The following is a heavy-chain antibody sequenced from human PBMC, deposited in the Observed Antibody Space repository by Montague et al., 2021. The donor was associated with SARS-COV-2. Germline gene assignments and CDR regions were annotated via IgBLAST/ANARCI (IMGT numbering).Heavy chain of an antibody. CDR1: GGSISSSTYY. CDR2: IYYSGST. J-gene: IGHJ5*02. V-gene: IGHV4-39*01. Sequence: SETLSLTCTVSGGSISSSTYYWGWIRQPPEKGLEWIANIYYSGSTYYNPSLKSRVTISVDTSKSQFSLKLSSVTAADTAVYYCARNQGYHWSYPYNWFGPWGQGTLVTVSS. CDR3: ARNQGYHWSYPYNWFGP. D-gene: IGHD1-7*01.